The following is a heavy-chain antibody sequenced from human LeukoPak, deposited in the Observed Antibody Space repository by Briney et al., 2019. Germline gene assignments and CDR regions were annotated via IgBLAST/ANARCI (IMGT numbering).Heavy chain of an antibody. CDR2: IKQDGTVQ. CDR1: GFALSAYW. Sequence: GGSLRLSCAASGFALSAYWMNWVRQAPGKGLQWLANIKQDGTVQHYVDSVKGRFTVSRDNAKNSLFLQMNSLRAEDTALYFCAKKAQYNGNYPLDYWGQGTLVTVSS. CDR3: AKKAQYNGNYPLDY. D-gene: IGHD1-26*01. V-gene: IGHV3-7*03. J-gene: IGHJ4*02.